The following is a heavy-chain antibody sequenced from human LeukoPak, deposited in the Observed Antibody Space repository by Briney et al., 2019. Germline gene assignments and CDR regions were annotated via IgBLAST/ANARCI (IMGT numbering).Heavy chain of an antibody. V-gene: IGHV4-38-2*02. CDR3: ARDLGRYYDRGTLSAFDI. CDR1: GYSISSGYY. J-gene: IGHJ3*02. D-gene: IGHD3-9*01. CDR2: IYHSGTS. Sequence: SETMSLTCTVSGYSISSGYYWGWIRQPPGRGLEWIGSIYHSGTSYYNPSLKSRVTISVDTSKNQFSLNLSSVTAADTAVYSCARDLGRYYDRGTLSAFDIWGQGTMVSVSS.